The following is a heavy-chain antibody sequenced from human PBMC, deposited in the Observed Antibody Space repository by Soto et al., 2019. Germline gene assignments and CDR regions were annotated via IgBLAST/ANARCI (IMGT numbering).Heavy chain of an antibody. D-gene: IGHD2-15*01. J-gene: IGHJ4*02. V-gene: IGHV4-31*03. CDR3: ARGGSPRPFDY. Sequence: QVQLQESGPGLVKPSQTLSLTCTVSGGSISSGGYYWSWIRQHPGKGLEWIGYIYYSGSTYYNPSLKGRVTISVDTSKNRFPLKLRSVPAGDTAVYYCARGGSPRPFDYWAQEPLVPFSS. CDR1: GGSISSGGYY. CDR2: IYYSGST.